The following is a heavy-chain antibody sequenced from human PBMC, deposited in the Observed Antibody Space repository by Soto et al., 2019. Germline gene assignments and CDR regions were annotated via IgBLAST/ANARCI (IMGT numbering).Heavy chain of an antibody. D-gene: IGHD5-18*01. CDR1: GYSFTNYW. CDR2: IYPGDSDT. V-gene: IGHV5-51*01. J-gene: IGHJ4*02. Sequence: GESLKISCKGSGYSFTNYWIGWVRQMPGKGLEWMGIIYPGDSDTRYSPSFQGQVIISVDQSISTAYLQWSSLQASDTAMYYCARQDYNYAYFDFWGQGTLITVSS. CDR3: ARQDYNYAYFDF.